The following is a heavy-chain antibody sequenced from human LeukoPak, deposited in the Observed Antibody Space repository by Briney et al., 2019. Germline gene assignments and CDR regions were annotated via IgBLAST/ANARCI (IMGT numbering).Heavy chain of an antibody. Sequence: PGGSLRLSCAASGFTFSTYSMNWVRQAPGKGLEWVSSISSSSDYTYYADSVKGRFTISRDNAKNSLYLQMNSLRAEDTAVYFCAALGDSIYWGQGTLVTVSS. CDR2: ISSSSDYT. J-gene: IGHJ4*02. CDR1: GFTFSTYS. D-gene: IGHD1-26*01. CDR3: AALGDSIY. V-gene: IGHV3-21*01.